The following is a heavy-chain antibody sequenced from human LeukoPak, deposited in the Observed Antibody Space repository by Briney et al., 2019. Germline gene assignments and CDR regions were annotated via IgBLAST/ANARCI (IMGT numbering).Heavy chain of an antibody. V-gene: IGHV4-39*01. CDR2: IYYSGST. J-gene: IGHJ4*02. D-gene: IGHD3-22*01. CDR1: GVSISSSSYY. CDR3: ARQYYYDSSGYSSYFDY. Sequence: PSETLSLTCTVSGVSISSSSYYWGWIRQPPGKGLEWIGSIYYSGSTYYNPSLKSRVTISVDTSKNQFSLKLSSVTAADTAVYYCARQYYYDSSGYSSYFDYWGQGTLVTVSS.